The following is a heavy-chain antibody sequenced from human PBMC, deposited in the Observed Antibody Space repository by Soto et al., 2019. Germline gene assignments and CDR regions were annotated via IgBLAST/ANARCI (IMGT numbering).Heavy chain of an antibody. CDR1: GFTFSSYG. Sequence: QVQLVESGGGVVQPGRSLRLSCAASGFTFSSYGMHWVRQAPGKGLEWVAVISYGGSNKYYADSVKGRFTISRDNSKNTLYLQMNSLRAEDTAVYYCAKDTAMARTDYGMDVWGQGTTVTVSS. V-gene: IGHV3-30*18. J-gene: IGHJ6*02. CDR2: ISYGGSNK. CDR3: AKDTAMARTDYGMDV. D-gene: IGHD5-18*01.